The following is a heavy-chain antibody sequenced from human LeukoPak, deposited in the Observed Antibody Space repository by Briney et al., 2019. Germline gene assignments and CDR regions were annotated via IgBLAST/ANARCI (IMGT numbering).Heavy chain of an antibody. CDR3: ARAYSGRYSAEASYFDY. Sequence: GGSLRLSCAASGFTFSSYWMNWVRQAPGKGLEWVANIKQDGSEKYYVDSVKGRFSISRDNAENSLYLQTNSLRVEDTAVYYCARAYSGRYSAEASYFDYWGQGTLVTVSS. J-gene: IGHJ4*02. CDR1: GFTFSSYW. V-gene: IGHV3-7*01. CDR2: IKQDGSEK. D-gene: IGHD1-26*01.